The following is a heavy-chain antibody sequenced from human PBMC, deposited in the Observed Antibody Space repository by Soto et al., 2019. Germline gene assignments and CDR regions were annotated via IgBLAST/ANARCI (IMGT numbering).Heavy chain of an antibody. CDR1: GFTFSSYA. J-gene: IGHJ4*02. CDR3: ANIAAIGNY. CDR2: ISGSGGST. Sequence: LRLSYAASGFTFSSYAMSWVRQAPGKGLEWVSAISGSGGSTYYAGSVKGRFTISRDNSKNTLYLQMNSLRAEDTAVYYCANIAAIGNYWGQGTLVTVSS. D-gene: IGHD6-25*01. V-gene: IGHV3-23*01.